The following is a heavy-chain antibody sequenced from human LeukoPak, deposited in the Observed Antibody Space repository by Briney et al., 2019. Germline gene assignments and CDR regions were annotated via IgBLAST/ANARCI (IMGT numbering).Heavy chain of an antibody. V-gene: IGHV3-30*18. J-gene: IGHJ4*02. CDR2: ISYDGSNK. CDR3: AKELGYSYGWPFDY. Sequence: GGSLRLSCAASGFTFSSYGMHWVRQAPGKGLEWVAVISYDGSNKYYADSVKGRFTISRDNSKNTLYLQMNSLRAEDTAVYYCAKELGYSYGWPFDYWGQGTPVTVSP. CDR1: GFTFSSYG. D-gene: IGHD5-18*01.